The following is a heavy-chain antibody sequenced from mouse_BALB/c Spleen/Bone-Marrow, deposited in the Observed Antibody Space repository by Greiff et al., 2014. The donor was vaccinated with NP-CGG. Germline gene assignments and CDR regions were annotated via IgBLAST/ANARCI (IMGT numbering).Heavy chain of an antibody. CDR1: GFTFSDYY. CDR2: ISDGGSYT. CDR3: ARVSYDYFDY. Sequence: EVMLVESGGGLVKPGGSLKLSCAASGFTFSDYYMYWVRQTPEKRLEWVATISDGGSYTYYPDSVKGRFIISRDNAKNNLYLQMSSLKSEDTAMYYCARVSYDYFDYWGQGTTLTVSS. J-gene: IGHJ2*01. D-gene: IGHD2-4*01. V-gene: IGHV5-4*02.